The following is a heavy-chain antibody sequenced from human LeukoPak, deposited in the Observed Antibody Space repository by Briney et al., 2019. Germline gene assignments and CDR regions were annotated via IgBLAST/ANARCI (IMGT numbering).Heavy chain of an antibody. D-gene: IGHD1-1*01. Sequence: GRSLRLSCAASGFTFSSYGMHWVRQAPGKGLEWVAVIWYDGSNKYYADSVKGRFTISRDNSKNTLYLQMNSLRAEDTAVYYCAKDGSQPQTLIDYDYMDVWGKGTTVTVSS. V-gene: IGHV3-33*06. CDR1: GFTFSSYG. J-gene: IGHJ6*03. CDR2: IWYDGSNK. CDR3: AKDGSQPQTLIDYDYMDV.